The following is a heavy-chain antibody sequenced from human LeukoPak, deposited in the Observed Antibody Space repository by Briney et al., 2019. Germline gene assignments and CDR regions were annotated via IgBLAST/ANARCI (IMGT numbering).Heavy chain of an antibody. CDR3: ARGLNSGYYYYGMDV. CDR2: IDPNSGGT. J-gene: IGHJ6*02. Sequence: GASVTVSFKASGYTFTGYYMHWVRQAPGQGLEWMGWIDPNSGGTNYAQKFQGRVTMTRDTSISTAYMELSRLRSDDTAVYYCARGLNSGYYYYGMDVWGQGTTVTVSS. CDR1: GYTFTGYY. V-gene: IGHV1-2*02. D-gene: IGHD4-23*01.